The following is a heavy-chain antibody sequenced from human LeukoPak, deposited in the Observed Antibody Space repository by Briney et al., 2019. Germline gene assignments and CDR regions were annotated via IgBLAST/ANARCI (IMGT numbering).Heavy chain of an antibody. CDR3: ARGPSYYDFWSGYYRDFQH. J-gene: IGHJ1*01. CDR2: ISHSGST. CDR1: GGSFSGYY. V-gene: IGHV4-34*01. D-gene: IGHD3-3*01. Sequence: PSETLSLTCAVYGGSFSGYYWSWIRQPPGKWLEWMGEISHSGSTNYNPSLKSRVTISVDTSKNQFSLKLSSVTAADTAVYYCARGPSYYDFWSGYYRDFQHWGQGTLVTVSS.